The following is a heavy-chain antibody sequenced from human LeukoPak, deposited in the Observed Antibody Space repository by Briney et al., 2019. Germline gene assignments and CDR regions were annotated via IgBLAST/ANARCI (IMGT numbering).Heavy chain of an antibody. CDR2: IYYSGST. J-gene: IGHJ4*02. CDR3: ARLFGVMRDFDY. V-gene: IGHV4-30-4*08. D-gene: IGHD3-3*01. Sequence: SSQTLSLTCTVSGGSISSGNDYWSWIRQPPGRGLEWIGYIYYSGSTYYNPSLKSRVTISADTSENQLSLKVSSVTAADTAVYYCARLFGVMRDFDYWGQGTLVTVSS. CDR1: GGSISSGNDY.